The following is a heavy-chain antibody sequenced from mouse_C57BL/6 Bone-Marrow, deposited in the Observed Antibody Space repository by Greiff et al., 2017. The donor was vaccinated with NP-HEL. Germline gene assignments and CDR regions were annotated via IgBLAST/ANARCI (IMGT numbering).Heavy chain of an antibody. D-gene: IGHD1-1*01. CDR2: ISYDGSN. Sequence: EVKFEESGPGLVKPSQSLSLTCSVTGYSITSGYYWNWIRQFPGNKLEWMGYISYDGSNNYNPSLKNRISITRDTSKNQFFLKLNSVTTEDTATYYCARVPIYYYGSSPYYYAMDYWGQGTSVTVSS. J-gene: IGHJ4*01. CDR3: ARVPIYYYGSSPYYYAMDY. CDR1: GYSITSGYY. V-gene: IGHV3-6*01.